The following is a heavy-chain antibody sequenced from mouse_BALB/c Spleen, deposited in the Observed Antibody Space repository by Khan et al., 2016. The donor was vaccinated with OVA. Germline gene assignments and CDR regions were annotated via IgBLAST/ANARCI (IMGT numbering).Heavy chain of an antibody. J-gene: IGHJ3*01. V-gene: IGHV2-2*02. D-gene: IGHD2-4*01. CDR3: ARRGYDYGRGALFAY. CDR2: IWSAGST. Sequence: QVRLQQSGPGLVQPSQSLSITCTVSGFSLANYSVHWVRQSPGKGLEWLGVIWSAGSTDYNAAFMSRLTINKDNSRSHVFFKMNSLQPNDTAIYYCARRGYDYGRGALFAYWGQGTLVTVSA. CDR1: GFSLANYS.